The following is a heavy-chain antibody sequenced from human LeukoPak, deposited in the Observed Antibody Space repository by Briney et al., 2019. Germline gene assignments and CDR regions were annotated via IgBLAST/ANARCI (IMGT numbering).Heavy chain of an antibody. J-gene: IGHJ6*02. CDR3: ARGNEYYYYGMDV. CDR1: GGSISSGGYY. Sequence: SETLSLTCTVSGGSISSGGYYWSWIRQHPGKGLEWIGYIYYSGSTNYNPSLKSRVTISVDTSKNQFSLKLSSVTAADTAVYYCARGNEYYYYGMDVWGQGTTVTVSS. V-gene: IGHV4-61*08. D-gene: IGHD1-1*01. CDR2: IYYSGST.